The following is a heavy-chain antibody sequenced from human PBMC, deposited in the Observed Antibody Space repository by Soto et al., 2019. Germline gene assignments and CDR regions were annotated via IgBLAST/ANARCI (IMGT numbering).Heavy chain of an antibody. D-gene: IGHD2-2*01. CDR3: ARDSCSSTSCYPPHGMDV. J-gene: IGHJ6*02. CDR1: GGSISSYY. Sequence: PSETLSLTCTVSGGSISSYYWSWIRQPPGKGLEWIGYIYYSGSTNYNPSLKSRVTISVDTSKNQFSLKLSSVTAADTAVYYCARDSCSSTSCYPPHGMDVWGRGTQVTVSS. V-gene: IGHV4-59*01. CDR2: IYYSGST.